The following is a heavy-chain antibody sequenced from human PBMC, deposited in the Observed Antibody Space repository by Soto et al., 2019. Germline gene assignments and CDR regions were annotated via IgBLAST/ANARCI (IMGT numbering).Heavy chain of an antibody. CDR1: GFTFSSYA. D-gene: IGHD3-10*01. J-gene: IGHJ6*02. CDR3: AKDITMVRGVRPPGYHYVMDV. V-gene: IGHV3-23*01. CDR2: ISGSGGST. Sequence: PGGSLRLSCAASGFTFSSYAMNWVRQTPGKGLEWVSGISGSGGSTYYADSVKGRFTISRDNSKNTLYLQMNSLRAEDTAVYYCAKDITMVRGVRPPGYHYVMDVWGQGSTVIVSS.